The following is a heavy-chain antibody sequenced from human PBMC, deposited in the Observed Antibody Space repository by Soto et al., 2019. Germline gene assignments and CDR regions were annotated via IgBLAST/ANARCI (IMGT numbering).Heavy chain of an antibody. D-gene: IGHD6-19*01. V-gene: IGHV3-48*01. CDR1: GFTFSSYS. CDR2: ISSSSSTI. J-gene: IGHJ4*02. Sequence: GGSLRLSCAASGFTFSSYSMNWVRQAPGKGLEWVSYISSSSSTIYYADSVKGRFTISRDSAKNSLYLQMNSLRAEDTAVYYCARSSQWLVGGLDYWGQGTLVTVSS. CDR3: ARSSQWLVGGLDY.